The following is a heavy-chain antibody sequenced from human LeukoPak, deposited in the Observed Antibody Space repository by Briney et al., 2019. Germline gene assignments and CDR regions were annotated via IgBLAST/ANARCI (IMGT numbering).Heavy chain of an antibody. V-gene: IGHV4-34*01. D-gene: IGHD2-15*01. CDR3: ARVRCSGGSCPYYYYYYYMDV. CDR1: GGSFSGYY. J-gene: IGHJ6*03. Sequence: SETLSLTCAVSGGSFSGYYWSWVRQPPGKGLEWIGEINHSGSTYYNPSLQSRVTISIDTSKNQFSLKLRFVTAADTAVYCCARVRCSGGSCPYYYYYYYMDVWGKGTTVTVSS. CDR2: INHSGST.